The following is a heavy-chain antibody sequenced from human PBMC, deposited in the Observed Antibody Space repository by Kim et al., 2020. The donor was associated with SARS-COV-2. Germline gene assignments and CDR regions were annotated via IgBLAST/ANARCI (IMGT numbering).Heavy chain of an antibody. D-gene: IGHD3-9*01. CDR1: GFTFSSYG. Sequence: GGSLRLSCAASGFTFSSYGMHWVRQAPGKGLEWVAVISYDGSNKYYADSVKGRFTISRDNSKNTLYLQMNSLRAEDTAVYYCAKKRDFDWLFDYWGQGT. V-gene: IGHV3-30*18. CDR2: ISYDGSNK. CDR3: AKKRDFDWLFDY. J-gene: IGHJ4*02.